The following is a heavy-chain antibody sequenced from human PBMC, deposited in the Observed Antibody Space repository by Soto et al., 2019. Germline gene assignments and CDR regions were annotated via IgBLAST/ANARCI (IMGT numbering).Heavy chain of an antibody. D-gene: IGHD3-22*01. Sequence: QVQPVQSGAEVKKPGASVRVSCKASGYTFTSYAMHWVRQAPGQRLEWMGWINAGNGNTKYSQKFQGRVTITRDTSASTAYMELSSLRSEDTAVYYCARGDGYYYFDYWGQGTLVTVSS. CDR1: GYTFTSYA. V-gene: IGHV1-3*01. J-gene: IGHJ4*02. CDR2: INAGNGNT. CDR3: ARGDGYYYFDY.